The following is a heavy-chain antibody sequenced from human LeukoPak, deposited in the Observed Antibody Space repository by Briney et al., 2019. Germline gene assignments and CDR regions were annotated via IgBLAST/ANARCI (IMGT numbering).Heavy chain of an antibody. CDR3: ARGGYYYGSGSYPSHMDV. V-gene: IGHV1-8*01. J-gene: IGHJ6*03. CDR1: GYTFTSYD. Sequence: ASVKVSCKASGYTFTSYDINWVRQATGQGLEWMGWMNPNSGNTGYAQKFQGRVTMTRNTSISTAYMELSSLRSEDTAVYYCARGGYYYGSGSYPSHMDVWGKGTTVTISS. D-gene: IGHD3-10*01. CDR2: MNPNSGNT.